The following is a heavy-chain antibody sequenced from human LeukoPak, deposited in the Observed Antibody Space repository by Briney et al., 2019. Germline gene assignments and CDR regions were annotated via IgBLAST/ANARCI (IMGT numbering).Heavy chain of an antibody. CDR2: MNPNSGNT. CDR1: GYTFTNCE. V-gene: IGHV1-8*01. D-gene: IGHD3-10*01. Sequence: ASVKVSCKASGYTFTNCEINWVRQAPAQGLEWVEWMNPNSGNTGSAQKVPGRITITMNDSISTAYMELSSLRSEDTAVYYCARIYYRRSDYHYYYMDVWGEGTTVTVSS. CDR3: ARIYYRRSDYHYYYMDV. J-gene: IGHJ6*03.